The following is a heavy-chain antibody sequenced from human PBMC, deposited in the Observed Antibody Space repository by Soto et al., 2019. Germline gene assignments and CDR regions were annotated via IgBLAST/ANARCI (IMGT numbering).Heavy chain of an antibody. CDR1: GLSFSNYA. Sequence: ESGGGLVQPGGSLRLSCAPSGLSFSNYAMDWVRQAPGKGLEGVSYISGSSSNIRYADSVKGRFTISRDNAKSSVYLQMNSLRAADTAVYYCARDTSRGSDWARYLDLWGRGTLVTVSS. D-gene: IGHD1-26*01. CDR3: ARDTSRGSDWARYLDL. J-gene: IGHJ2*01. CDR2: ISGSSSNI. V-gene: IGHV3-48*01.